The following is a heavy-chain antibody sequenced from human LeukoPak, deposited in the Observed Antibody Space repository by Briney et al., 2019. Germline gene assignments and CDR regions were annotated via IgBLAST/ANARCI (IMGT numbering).Heavy chain of an antibody. Sequence: SETLSLTCTVSGGSISSSSYYWGWIRQPPGKGLEWIGSIYYSGSTYYNPSLKSRVTISVDTSKNQFSLKLSSVTAADTAVYYCARHLVVTPSPYFDYWGQGTLVTVSS. CDR2: IYYSGST. D-gene: IGHD4-23*01. CDR1: GGSISSSSYY. V-gene: IGHV4-39*01. CDR3: ARHLVVTPSPYFDY. J-gene: IGHJ4*02.